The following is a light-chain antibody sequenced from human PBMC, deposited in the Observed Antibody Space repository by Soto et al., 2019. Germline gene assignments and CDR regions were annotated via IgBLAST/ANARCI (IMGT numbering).Light chain of an antibody. CDR3: QQSYTTPLT. CDR2: AAS. V-gene: IGKV1-39*01. Sequence: DIQMTQSPYSLSASVGDTVTITCRASQSISTYLNWYQQKPGKAPELLIYAASSLQSGVPLRFTGSGSGTDFTLTIISLQPEDFASYYCQQSYTTPLTFGGGTKVDIK. J-gene: IGKJ4*01. CDR1: QSISTY.